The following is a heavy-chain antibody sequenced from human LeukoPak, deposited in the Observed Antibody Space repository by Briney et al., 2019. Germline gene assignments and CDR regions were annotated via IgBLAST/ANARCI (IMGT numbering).Heavy chain of an antibody. CDR1: GFTLSTYW. CDR2: MKQDDSEK. D-gene: IGHD3-22*01. J-gene: IGHJ3*02. V-gene: IGHV3-7*01. CDR3: ARDWYYYDSSGYI. Sequence: QPGGSLRLSCTASGFTLSTYWMSWFRQAPKKGLEWVANMKQDDSEKYYVDSVKGRFTISRDNAKNSVYLQMNSLRAEDTAVYYCARDWYYYDSSGYIWGQGTMVTVSS.